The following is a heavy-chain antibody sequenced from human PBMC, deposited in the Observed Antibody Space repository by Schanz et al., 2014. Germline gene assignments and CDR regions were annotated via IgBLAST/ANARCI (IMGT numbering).Heavy chain of an antibody. CDR2: INTGSGDT. J-gene: IGHJ4*02. D-gene: IGHD5-12*01. V-gene: IGHV1-3*04. CDR3: ARGIGGYGANNYFDY. CDR1: EYSFTSYS. Sequence: QVQVVQSGAELKKPGASVKVSCKASEYSFTSYSMHWVRQAPGQRLEWMGWINTGSGDTKYSQNFQGRVTSTRDTSASAAYMELSSLRSEDTAVYSCARGIGGYGANNYFDYWGQGTLVTVSS.